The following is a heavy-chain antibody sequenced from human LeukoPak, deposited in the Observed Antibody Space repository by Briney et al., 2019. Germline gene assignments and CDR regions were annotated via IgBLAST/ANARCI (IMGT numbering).Heavy chain of an antibody. CDR3: ARSRPLPHDRIRFGPFDP. Sequence: PGGSLRLSCAASDFTFGDYAMAWVRQAPGTGLEWVSLISDSGDNTYYADSVKGRFTISRDNSQNMLYLQLSSLRAEDTAVYYCARSRPLPHDRIRFGPFDPWGQGSLVTVSS. CDR1: DFTFGDYA. J-gene: IGHJ5*02. CDR2: ISDSGDNT. D-gene: IGHD3-16*01. V-gene: IGHV3-23*01.